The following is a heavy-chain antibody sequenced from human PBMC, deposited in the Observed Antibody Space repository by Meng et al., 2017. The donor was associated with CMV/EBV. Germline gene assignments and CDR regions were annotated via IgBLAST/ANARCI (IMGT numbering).Heavy chain of an antibody. CDR1: GASIKNEN. V-gene: IGHV4-4*07. J-gene: IGHJ4*02. CDR2: IQVIGHT. Sequence: VQIQESVPGTAQPLGTLSLSCIVSGASIKNENWNWVRQPAGQGLEWIGLIQVIGHTVYNPSLKSRVTVSLDASKSQFSLTLNSVTAADTATYYCAGSRPGGGACDYWGQGILVTVSS. D-gene: IGHD3-16*01. CDR3: AGSRPGGGACDY.